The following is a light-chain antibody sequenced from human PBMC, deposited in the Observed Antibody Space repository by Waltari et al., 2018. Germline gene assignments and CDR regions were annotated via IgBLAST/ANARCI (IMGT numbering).Light chain of an antibody. Sequence: DIQMTQSPSSLSASVGDRVTITCQASQDISNFLNWYQQKPGKAPKLLIYDASILQTGVPSRFRGRGSGSDFTLTINSLEPEDFATYYCQQHDRPPLTFGGGTRVEIK. J-gene: IGKJ4*01. V-gene: IGKV1-33*01. CDR2: DAS. CDR1: QDISNF. CDR3: QQHDRPPLT.